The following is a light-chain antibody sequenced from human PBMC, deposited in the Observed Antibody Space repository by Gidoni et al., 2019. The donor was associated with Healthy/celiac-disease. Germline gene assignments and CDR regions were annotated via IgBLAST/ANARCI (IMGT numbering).Light chain of an antibody. CDR1: SSDVGGYNY. CDR3: CSYAGSSYV. V-gene: IGLV2-11*01. J-gene: IGLJ1*01. CDR2: DVS. Sequence: QSALTQPRSVSGSPGQSVTISCTGTSSDVGGYNYVSGYQQHPGKAPKLMIYDVSKRPSGVPDRFSGSKSGNTASLTISGLQAEDEADYYCCSYAGSSYVFGTGTKVTVL.